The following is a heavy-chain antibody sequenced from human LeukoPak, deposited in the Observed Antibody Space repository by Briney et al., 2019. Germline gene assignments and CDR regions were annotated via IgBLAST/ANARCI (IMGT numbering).Heavy chain of an antibody. CDR1: GGSITSYY. CDR2: IYYTGST. V-gene: IGHV4-59*08. J-gene: IGHJ4*02. Sequence: SETLSLTCNVSGGSITSYYWNWIRQPPGKGLEWIGHIYYTGSTNSNPSLKSRLTISLDTSKKQFSLKLISVTAADTAIYYCTRMTTGHDYWGQGTLVTVSS. CDR3: TRMTTGHDY. D-gene: IGHD4-17*01.